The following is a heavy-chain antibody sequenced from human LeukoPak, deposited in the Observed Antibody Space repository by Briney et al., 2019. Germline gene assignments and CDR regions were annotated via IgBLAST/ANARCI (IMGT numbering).Heavy chain of an antibody. J-gene: IGHJ6*04. CDR3: ARDVVRGVYGMDV. D-gene: IGHD3-10*01. CDR2: ISSSGSTI. V-gene: IGHV3-48*03. CDR1: GYTFSSYE. Sequence: EGSLRLSCAASGYTFSSYEMNWVRQAPGKGLEWVSYISSSGSTIYYADSVKGRFTISRDNAKNSLYLQMNSLRAEDTAVYYCARDVVRGVYGMDVWGKGTTVTVSS.